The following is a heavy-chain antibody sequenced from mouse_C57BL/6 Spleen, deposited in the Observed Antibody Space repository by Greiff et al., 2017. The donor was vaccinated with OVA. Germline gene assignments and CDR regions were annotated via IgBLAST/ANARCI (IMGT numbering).Heavy chain of an antibody. CDR1: GYTFTDYY. Sequence: EVKLQQSGPELVKPGASVKISCKASGYTFTDYYMNWVKQSHGKSLEWIGDINPNNGGTSYNQKFKGKATLTVDKSSSTAYMELRSLTSEDSAVYYCARSVRGSAWFAYWGQGTLVTVSA. J-gene: IGHJ3*01. V-gene: IGHV1-26*01. CDR3: ARSVRGSAWFAY. CDR2: INPNNGGT.